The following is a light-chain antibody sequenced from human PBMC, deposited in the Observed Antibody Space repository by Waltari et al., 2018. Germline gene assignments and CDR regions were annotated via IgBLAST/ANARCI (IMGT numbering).Light chain of an antibody. CDR1: QSVSSN. CDR2: GAS. V-gene: IGKV3D-15*01. CDR3: EQYNNWPPWT. Sequence: EIVMTQSPATLSVSLGERATLSCRASQSVSSNLAWYQQKPGQAPRLLIYGASTRATGSPARFSGSGSVTEFTLTISSLQSEDFAVYYCEQYNNWPPWTFGQGTKVEIK. J-gene: IGKJ1*01.